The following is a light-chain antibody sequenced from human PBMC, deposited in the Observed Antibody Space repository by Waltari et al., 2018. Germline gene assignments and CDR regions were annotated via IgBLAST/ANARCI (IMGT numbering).Light chain of an antibody. CDR1: SRDVGGYSL. CDR2: AVT. V-gene: IGLV2-23*02. Sequence: QSALTQPASVSGSPGQSITISCTGSSRDVGGYSLFSWYQQHPGKAPKLMIYAVTKRPSGVSHRFSGSKSGNTASLTISGLQTEDEADYYCCSYAGSTTSSVVFGTGTKVIVL. J-gene: IGLJ1*01. CDR3: CSYAGSTTSSVV.